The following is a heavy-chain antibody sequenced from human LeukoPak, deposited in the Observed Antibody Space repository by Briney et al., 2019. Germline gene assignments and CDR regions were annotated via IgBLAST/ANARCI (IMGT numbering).Heavy chain of an antibody. J-gene: IGHJ1*01. CDR3: ATNLIGAGEYFQQ. CDR1: GLRFSDYY. Sequence: PGGSLRLSCAASGLRFSDYYVSWIRRAPGKGLQWVSYISSGGDIMHYADSVKGRFTSSRDNAKNSGYLEMNSLGAEDTAVYYCATNLIGAGEYFQQWGQGTLVTVSS. CDR2: ISSGGDIM. D-gene: IGHD2/OR15-2a*01. V-gene: IGHV3-11*01.